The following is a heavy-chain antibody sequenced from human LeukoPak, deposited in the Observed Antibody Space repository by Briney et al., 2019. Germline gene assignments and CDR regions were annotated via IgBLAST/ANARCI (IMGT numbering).Heavy chain of an antibody. CDR3: VRDAIAAAGTGG. V-gene: IGHV1-2*02. CDR1: GYTFTDYY. CDR2: INPKSGGT. D-gene: IGHD6-13*01. J-gene: IGHJ4*02. Sequence: ASVKVSCKASGYTFTDYYMHWVRQAPGQGLEWMGWINPKSGGTNYAQNFQGRVTMTRDTSISTAYMELSGLRSDDRAVYYCVRDAIAAAGTGGWGQGTLFTVSS.